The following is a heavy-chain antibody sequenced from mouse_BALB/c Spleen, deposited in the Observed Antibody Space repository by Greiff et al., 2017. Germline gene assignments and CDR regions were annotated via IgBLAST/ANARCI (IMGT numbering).Heavy chain of an antibody. V-gene: IGHV3-6*02. CDR3: ARDDYDPHYAMDY. Sequence: EVQVVESGPGLVKPSQSLSLTCSVTGYSITSGYYWNWLRQFPGNKLEWMGYISYDGSNNYNPSLKNRISITRDTSKNQFFLKLNSVTTEDTATYYCARDDYDPHYAMDYWGQGTSVTVSS. CDR2: ISYDGSN. D-gene: IGHD2-4*01. J-gene: IGHJ4*01. CDR1: GYSITSGYY.